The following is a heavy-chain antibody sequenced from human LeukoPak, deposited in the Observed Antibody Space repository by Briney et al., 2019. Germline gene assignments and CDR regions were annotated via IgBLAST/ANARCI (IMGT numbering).Heavy chain of an antibody. D-gene: IGHD3-22*01. CDR1: GYTFTGYY. V-gene: IGHV1-2*06. J-gene: IGHJ4*02. CDR3: SRDSSGYQFDY. Sequence: ASVKVTCKASGYTFTGYYMHWVRQAPGQGLEWMGRINHNSGGTNYAQKFQGRVTMTRDTSISTAYMELSRLRSDDTAVYYCSRDSSGYQFDYWGKGTLVTVSS. CDR2: INHNSGGT.